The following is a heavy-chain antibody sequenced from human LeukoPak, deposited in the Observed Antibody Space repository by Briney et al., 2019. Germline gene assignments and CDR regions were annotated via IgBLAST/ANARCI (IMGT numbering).Heavy chain of an antibody. CDR3: AKDSRYSTQRAFDI. D-gene: IGHD2-15*01. CDR2: ISGSGGST. CDR1: GFTFSSYA. Sequence: GESLKISCAASGFTFSSYAMSWVRQAPGKGLECVSGISGSGGSTYYADSAQGRFTISRDNSKKTLYLQMNSLRVEDTAVYYCAKDSRYSTQRAFDIWGQGTRVTVSS. V-gene: IGHV3-23*01. J-gene: IGHJ3*02.